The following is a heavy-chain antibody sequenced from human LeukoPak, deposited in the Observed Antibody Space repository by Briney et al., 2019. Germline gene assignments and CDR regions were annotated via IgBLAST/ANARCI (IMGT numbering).Heavy chain of an antibody. D-gene: IGHD3-22*01. V-gene: IGHV5-51*01. CDR3: ARRNDYDSSGYLLGDAFDI. J-gene: IGHJ3*02. CDR1: GYSFTSYW. Sequence: GESLKISCKGSGYSFTSYWIGWVRQMPGKGLEWMGIIYSGDSDTIYSPSFQGQVTISADKAISTAYLQWSSLKASDTAMYYCARRNDYDSSGYLLGDAFDIWGQGTMVTVSS. CDR2: IYSGDSDT.